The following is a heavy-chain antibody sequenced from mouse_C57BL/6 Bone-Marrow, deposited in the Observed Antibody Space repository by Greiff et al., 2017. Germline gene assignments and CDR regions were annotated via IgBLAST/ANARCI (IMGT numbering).Heavy chain of an antibody. Sequence: VQLQQPGAELVKPGASVKLSCKASGYTFTSYWMQWVKQRPGQGLEWIGEIYPSDSYTNYNQKFKGKATLTVDTSSSTAYMQRSSLTSEDSAVYYCASYGGYYCDYGGQGNALTVSS. CDR2: IYPSDSYT. D-gene: IGHD1-2*01. CDR3: ASYGGYYCDY. J-gene: IGHJ2*01. V-gene: IGHV1-50*01. CDR1: GYTFTSYW.